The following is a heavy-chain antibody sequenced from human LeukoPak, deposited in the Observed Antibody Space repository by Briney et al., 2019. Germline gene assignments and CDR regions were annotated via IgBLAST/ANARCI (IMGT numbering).Heavy chain of an antibody. Sequence: SETLSLTCTVSGGSISSYYWSWIRHPPGEGLEWIGYIYYSESTNYNPSLKSRVTISVDTSKNQFSLKLSSVTAADTAVYYCARYCSSTSCYYFDYWGQGTLVTVSS. D-gene: IGHD2-2*01. J-gene: IGHJ4*02. V-gene: IGHV4-59*01. CDR2: IYYSEST. CDR3: ARYCSSTSCYYFDY. CDR1: GGSISSYY.